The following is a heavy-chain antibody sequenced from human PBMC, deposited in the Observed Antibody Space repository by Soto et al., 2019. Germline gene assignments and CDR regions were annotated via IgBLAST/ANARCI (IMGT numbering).Heavy chain of an antibody. V-gene: IGHV3-74*01. J-gene: IGHJ4*02. Sequence: EVQLVESGGGSVQPGGSLRLSCVASGITFSGYWMHWVRQLPGKGLVWVARVDSDGSGTSYADSVKGRFTISRDNAKNTLYLQMNSLRVEDTAVYYCATVFEHWGQGIPVTVSS. CDR3: ATVFEH. CDR1: GITFSGYW. CDR2: VDSDGSGT.